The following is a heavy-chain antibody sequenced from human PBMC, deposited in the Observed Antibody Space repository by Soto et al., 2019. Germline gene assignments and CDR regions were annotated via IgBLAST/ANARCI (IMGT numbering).Heavy chain of an antibody. CDR1: GFTFRTYW. V-gene: IGHV3-7*05. CDR3: ARDGSTSWYSYDYHGMDV. CDR2: INQDGSEK. Sequence: EVQLVESGGGLVQPGGSLRLSYGASGFTFRTYWLSWVRQVPGKGLEWVANINQDGSEKNYVDSVKGRFTISRDNAKNSLYLQMSSLRAEDTALYYCARDGSTSWYSYDYHGMDVWGQGTTVTVSS. J-gene: IGHJ6*02. D-gene: IGHD5-18*01.